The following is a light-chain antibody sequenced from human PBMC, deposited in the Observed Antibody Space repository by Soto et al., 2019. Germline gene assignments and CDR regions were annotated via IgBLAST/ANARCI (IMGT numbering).Light chain of an antibody. CDR1: SSDVGGYNY. CDR2: EVS. Sequence: QSALTQPPSASGSPGQSVTISCTGTSSDVGGYNYVSWYQQHPGKAPKLMIYEVSKRPSGVPDRFSGSKSGNTASLTVSGLQAEYEAYYYCSSYAGSNNLGVFGGGTKVTVL. J-gene: IGLJ2*01. V-gene: IGLV2-8*01. CDR3: SSYAGSNNLGV.